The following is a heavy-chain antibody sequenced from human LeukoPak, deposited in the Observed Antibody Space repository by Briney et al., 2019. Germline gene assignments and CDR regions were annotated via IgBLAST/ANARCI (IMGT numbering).Heavy chain of an antibody. V-gene: IGHV1-69*13. CDR2: IIPIFGTA. J-gene: IGHJ4*02. CDR1: GGTFSSYA. CDR3: AREKSVVVVAATRRETGIFDY. D-gene: IGHD2-15*01. Sequence: SVKVSCKASGGTFSSYAISWVRQAPGQGLEWMGWIIPIFGTANYAQKFQGRVTITADESTSTAYMEVSSLRSEDTAVYYSAREKSVVVVAATRRETGIFDYWGQGTLVTVSS.